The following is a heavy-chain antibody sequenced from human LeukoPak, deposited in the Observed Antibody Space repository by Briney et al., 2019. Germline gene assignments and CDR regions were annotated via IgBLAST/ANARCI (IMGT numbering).Heavy chain of an antibody. D-gene: IGHD6-19*01. Sequence: GGSLRLSCAASGFTFSSYAMSWVRQAPGKGLEWVSAISGSGGSTYYADSVKGRFTISRDNSKNTLYLQMNSLRAEDTAVYYCAKDILELSIAVAGYDYWGQGTLVTVSP. V-gene: IGHV3-23*01. CDR3: AKDILELSIAVAGYDY. CDR1: GFTFSSYA. J-gene: IGHJ4*02. CDR2: ISGSGGST.